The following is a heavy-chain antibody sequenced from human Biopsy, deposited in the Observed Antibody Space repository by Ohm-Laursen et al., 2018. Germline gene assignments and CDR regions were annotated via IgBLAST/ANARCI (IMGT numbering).Heavy chain of an antibody. V-gene: IGHV4-31*02. CDR1: GASVKTSGYF. CDR2: ISYNERT. D-gene: IGHD3-9*01. CDR3: VREPKTGTAEAWYFDL. J-gene: IGHJ2*01. Sequence: SQTLSLTWSVSGASVKTSGYFWAWIRQRPGKGLEWIGYISYNERTHYNPSLTSRLAISFDTSNNRISLQLRSVSVADTAVYYYVREPKTGTAEAWYFDLWGRGSPVTVPS.